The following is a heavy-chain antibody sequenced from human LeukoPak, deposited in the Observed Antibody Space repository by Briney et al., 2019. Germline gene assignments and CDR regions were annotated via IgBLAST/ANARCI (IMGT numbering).Heavy chain of an antibody. Sequence: SETLSLTCTISSGSIDNYYWSWIRQPAGKGLEWIGQIYFSGNTNYNPSLKSRVTISVDRSKNQFSLKLSSVTAADTAVYYCARRPGGWSGYYINWFDPWGQGTLVTVSS. CDR3: ARRPGGWSGYYINWFDP. J-gene: IGHJ5*02. D-gene: IGHD3-3*01. CDR2: IYFSGNT. CDR1: SGSIDNYY. V-gene: IGHV4-59*08.